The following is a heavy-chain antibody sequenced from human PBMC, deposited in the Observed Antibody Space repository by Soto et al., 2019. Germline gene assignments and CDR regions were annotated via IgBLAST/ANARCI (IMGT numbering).Heavy chain of an antibody. Sequence: RSETLSLTCAVSGDSINSSHCLILFRHAPEKVLEWIGQISHSGNTNYNPSLTSRVTISVDKSKNHFSLKLTSVTAADTAVYYCAARHFWSRPWTDRRLDYWGQGTLVTVSS. CDR1: GDSINSSHC. J-gene: IGHJ4*02. D-gene: IGHD3-3*02. V-gene: IGHV4-4*02. CDR2: ISHSGNT. CDR3: AARHFWSRPWTDRRLDY.